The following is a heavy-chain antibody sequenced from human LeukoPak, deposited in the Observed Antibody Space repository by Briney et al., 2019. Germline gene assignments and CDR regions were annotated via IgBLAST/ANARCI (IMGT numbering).Heavy chain of an antibody. D-gene: IGHD3-22*01. CDR1: GFTFSSYP. CDR3: AKLKYYYDSSGYFDY. V-gene: IGHV3-23*01. J-gene: IGHJ4*02. CDR2: TSASGGSS. Sequence: GRSLRLSCAASGFTFSSYPMGWVRQAPGKGLEWVSATSASGGSSYYVDSVKGRYTISRDNSRNTLYLQMNSLRAEDTAVYYCAKLKYYYDSSGYFDYWGQGTLVTVSS.